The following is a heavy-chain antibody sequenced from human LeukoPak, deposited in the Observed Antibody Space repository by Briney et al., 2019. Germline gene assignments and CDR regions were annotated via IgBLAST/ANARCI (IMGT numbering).Heavy chain of an antibody. J-gene: IGHJ3*02. CDR3: AKGRIAAAGTLGVHDAFDI. V-gene: IGHV3-30*02. Sequence: GGALRVSHAPSLLSFRRYVLRWVREPPARGEGGGAFIGYVGSNKYYADSVKGRFTISRDNSKNSLYLQMNSLRAEDTAVYYCAKGRIAAAGTLGVHDAFDIWGQGTMVTVSS. D-gene: IGHD6-13*01. CDR1: LLSFRRYV. CDR2: IGYVGSNK.